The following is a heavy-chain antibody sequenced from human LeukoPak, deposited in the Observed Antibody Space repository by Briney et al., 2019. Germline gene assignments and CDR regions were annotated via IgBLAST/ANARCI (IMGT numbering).Heavy chain of an antibody. CDR3: ARGKVDFAF. CDR2: ISYDGSNK. Sequence: GRSLRLSCAASGFTFSSYGMHWVRQAPGKGLEWVAVISYDGSNKYYADSVKGRFTISRDNAKNSVYLQMNSLRAEDTAVYYCARGKVDFAFWGQGTLGTVSS. D-gene: IGHD3-9*01. J-gene: IGHJ4*02. CDR1: GFTFSSYG. V-gene: IGHV3-30*03.